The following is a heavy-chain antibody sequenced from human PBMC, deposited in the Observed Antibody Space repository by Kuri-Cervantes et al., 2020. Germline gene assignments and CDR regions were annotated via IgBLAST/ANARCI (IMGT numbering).Heavy chain of an antibody. J-gene: IGHJ6*03. V-gene: IGHV3-20*04. CDR3: AKDTRAYSGYDFSSRTYYYYMDV. CDR1: GFTFDDYG. Sequence: GESLKISCAASGFTFDDYGMSWVRQVPGKGLEWVSNINWNGGRTGYADSVKGRFTISRDNAKNSLYLQMNSLRAEDTALYYCAKDTRAYSGYDFSSRTYYYYMDVWGKGTTVTVSS. CDR2: INWNGGRT. D-gene: IGHD5-12*01.